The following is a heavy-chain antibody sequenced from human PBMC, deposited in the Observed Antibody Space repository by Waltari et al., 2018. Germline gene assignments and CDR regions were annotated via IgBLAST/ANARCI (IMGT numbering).Heavy chain of an antibody. V-gene: IGHV3-21*01. J-gene: IGHJ4*02. Sequence: EVQLVESGGGLVKPGGSLRLSCAASGFTFKTYSMNWVRQAPGEGLEWVSSISDTSTYIYYAVSLRGRFTTSRDNAKNSLYLQLNSLRAEDTAVYYCVRGGTGMQRVESLDYWGQGILVTVSS. CDR2: ISDTSTYI. CDR3: VRGGTGMQRVESLDY. D-gene: IGHD3-9*01. CDR1: GFTFKTYS.